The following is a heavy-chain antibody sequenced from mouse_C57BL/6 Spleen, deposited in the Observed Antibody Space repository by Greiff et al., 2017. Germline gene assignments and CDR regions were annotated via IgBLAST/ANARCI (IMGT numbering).Heavy chain of an antibody. Sequence: EVQLQQSGPVLVKPGASVKMSCKASGYTFTDYYMNWVKQSHGKSLEWIGVINPYNGGTSYNQKFKGKATLTVDKSSSTAYMELNSLTSEDSAVYYCARWSYGSSYWGQGTTLTVSS. D-gene: IGHD1-1*01. CDR3: ARWSYGSSY. V-gene: IGHV1-19*01. CDR2: INPYNGGT. J-gene: IGHJ2*01. CDR1: GYTFTDYY.